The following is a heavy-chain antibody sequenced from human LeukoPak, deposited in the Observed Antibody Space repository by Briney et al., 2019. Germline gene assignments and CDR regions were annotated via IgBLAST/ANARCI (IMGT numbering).Heavy chain of an antibody. D-gene: IGHD2-2*01. CDR1: GGSISSSSYY. J-gene: IGHJ5*02. V-gene: IGHV4-39*01. CDR2: IYYSGGT. Sequence: SETLSLTCTVSGGSISSSSYYWAWIRQPPGKGLEWIGSIYYSGGTYYNPSLKSRVAVSVDTSKNHFSLELSSVTAADTAVYYCARHLTIRYCTSSSCSCWFDPWGQGTLVTVSS. CDR3: ARHLTIRYCTSSSCSCWFDP.